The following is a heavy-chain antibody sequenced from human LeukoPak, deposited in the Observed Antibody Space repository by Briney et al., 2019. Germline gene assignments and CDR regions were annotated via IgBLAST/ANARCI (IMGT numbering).Heavy chain of an antibody. CDR1: GYTFTSYY. Sequence: ASVKVSCKASGYTFTSYYMHWVRQAPGQGLEWMGIINPSGGRASYAQKFQGRVTMTRDMSTSTVYMELSSLRSEDTAVYYCARNGVVVIEGYYHYYMDVWGKGTTVTVSS. D-gene: IGHD3-22*01. CDR3: ARNGVVVIEGYYHYYMDV. V-gene: IGHV1-46*01. CDR2: INPSGGRA. J-gene: IGHJ6*03.